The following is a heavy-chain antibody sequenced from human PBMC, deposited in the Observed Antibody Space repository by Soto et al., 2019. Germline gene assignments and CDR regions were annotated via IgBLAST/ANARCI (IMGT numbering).Heavy chain of an antibody. Sequence: EVQLVESGGGLVQPGGYLRLSCAASGFTFSSYEMNWVRQAPGKGLEWVSYISSSGSTIYYADSVKGRFTISRDNAKNSLYLQMNSLRAEDTAVYYCARDFNFWSGYHNWFDPWGQGTLVTVSS. CDR1: GFTFSSYE. CDR3: ARDFNFWSGYHNWFDP. V-gene: IGHV3-48*03. D-gene: IGHD3-3*01. J-gene: IGHJ5*02. CDR2: ISSSGSTI.